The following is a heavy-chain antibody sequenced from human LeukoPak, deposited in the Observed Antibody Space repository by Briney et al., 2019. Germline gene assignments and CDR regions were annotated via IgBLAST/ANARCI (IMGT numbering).Heavy chain of an antibody. CDR3: ARGDSSGYYYPFDY. CDR1: GYSISSGYY. V-gene: IGHV4-38-2*02. J-gene: IGHJ4*02. D-gene: IGHD3-22*01. Sequence: SETLSLTRTVSGYSISSGYYWGWIRQPPGKGLEWIGRIYTSGSTNYNPSLKSRVTMSVDTSKNQFSLKLSSVTAADTAVYYCARGDSSGYYYPFDYWGQGTLVTVSS. CDR2: IYTSGST.